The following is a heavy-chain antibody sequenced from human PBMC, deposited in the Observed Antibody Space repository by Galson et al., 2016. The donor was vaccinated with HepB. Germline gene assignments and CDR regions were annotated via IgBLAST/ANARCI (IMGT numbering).Heavy chain of an antibody. D-gene: IGHD4-11*01. CDR1: GYSSTSYY. Sequence: SVKVSCKASGYSSTSYYMHWVRQAPGQGLEWMGMINPSGGSTTYAQKFQGRVTMTRDTSRSTVYMELSSLRSEDTAVHYCARETADYRFDYWGQGTLVTVSS. CDR2: INPSGGST. J-gene: IGHJ4*02. V-gene: IGHV1-46*01. CDR3: ARETADYRFDY.